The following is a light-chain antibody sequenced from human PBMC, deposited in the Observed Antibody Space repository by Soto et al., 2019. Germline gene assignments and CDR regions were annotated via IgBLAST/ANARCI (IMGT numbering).Light chain of an antibody. CDR1: QGIGST. CDR3: QRYNNGPLT. V-gene: IGKV3-15*01. J-gene: IGKJ4*01. Sequence: EIIMTQSPATLSVSPGEVATLSCRCSQGIGSTLAWYQHKPGQTPRLLIYDTSTRATGVPARFSGSRSGTEFTLTINSLQSEDFEVYYCQRYNNGPLTFGGGTKVDIK. CDR2: DTS.